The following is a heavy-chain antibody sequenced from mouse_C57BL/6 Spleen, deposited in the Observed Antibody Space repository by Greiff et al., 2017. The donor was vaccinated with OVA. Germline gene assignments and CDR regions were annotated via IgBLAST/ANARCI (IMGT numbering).Heavy chain of an antibody. D-gene: IGHD1-1*01. Sequence: VQLQQSGAELVKPGASVKLSCKASGYTFTSYWMHWVKQRPGQGLEWIGMIHPNSGSTNYNEKFKSKATLTVDKSSSTAYMQLSSLTSEDSAVYYCARHSNYGSSSYAMDCWGQGTSVTVSS. CDR1: GYTFTSYW. CDR2: IHPNSGST. J-gene: IGHJ4*01. V-gene: IGHV1-64*01. CDR3: ARHSNYGSSSYAMDC.